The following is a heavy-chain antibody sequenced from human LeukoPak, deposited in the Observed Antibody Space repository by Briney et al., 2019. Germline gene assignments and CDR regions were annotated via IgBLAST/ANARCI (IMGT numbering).Heavy chain of an antibody. CDR2: IYYSGST. V-gene: IGHV4-30-4*01. J-gene: IGHJ3*02. D-gene: IGHD2-2*01. CDR1: GGSISSGDYY. Sequence: PSETLSLTCTVSGGSISSGDYYWSWIRQPPGKGLEWIGYIYYSGSTYYNPSLKSRVTISVDTSKNQFSLKLSSVTAADTAVYYCARDRCSSTSCPPTDAFDIWGQGTMVTVSS. CDR3: ARDRCSSTSCPPTDAFDI.